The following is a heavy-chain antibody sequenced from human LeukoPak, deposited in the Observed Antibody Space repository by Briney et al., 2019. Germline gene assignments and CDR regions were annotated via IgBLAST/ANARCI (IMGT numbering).Heavy chain of an antibody. CDR3: AAAGEVSGMDV. J-gene: IGHJ6*02. V-gene: IGHV3-53*01. CDR2: IYGGGST. CDR1: GFSVSNNY. D-gene: IGHD3-10*01. Sequence: GGSLRLSCAASGFSVSNNYMSWVRQAPGKGLEWVSIIYGGGSTYYADSVKGRFTISRDNSKNTLYLQMNSLRAEDTAVYYCAAAGEVSGMDVWGQGTTVTVSS.